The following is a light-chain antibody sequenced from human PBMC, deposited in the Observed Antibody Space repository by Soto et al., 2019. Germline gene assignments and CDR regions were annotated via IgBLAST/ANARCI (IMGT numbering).Light chain of an antibody. Sequence: QSVLTQPPSASGSPGQSVTICCTGTSXDVGGYDYVSWYQQRPGKAPKLLIHEVTKRPSGVPDRFSGSKSGNTASLTVSGLQAEDEADYYCSSYAGRTLYVFGTGTKVTV. CDR1: SXDVGGYDY. J-gene: IGLJ1*01. CDR2: EVT. CDR3: SSYAGRTLYV. V-gene: IGLV2-8*01.